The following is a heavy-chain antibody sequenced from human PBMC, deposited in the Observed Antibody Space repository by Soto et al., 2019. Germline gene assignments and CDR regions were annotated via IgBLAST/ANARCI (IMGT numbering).Heavy chain of an antibody. CDR2: INQEGSER. CDR1: GLTFRNDC. CDR3: AVYGYGVSAAAY. J-gene: IGHJ4*02. V-gene: IGHV3-7*03. Sequence: EMQLVESGGGLVQPGGSLRLSCAGSGLTFRNDCLSWVRQAPGRGLEWVANINQEGSERYYVDSVRGRFTISRDNVENSLYLQLNSRRPEDTAVYYCAVYGYGVSAAAYWGQGTLVTVSS. D-gene: IGHD4-17*01.